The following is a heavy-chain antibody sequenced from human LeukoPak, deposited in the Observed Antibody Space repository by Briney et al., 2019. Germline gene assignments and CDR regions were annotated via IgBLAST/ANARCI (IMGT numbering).Heavy chain of an antibody. V-gene: IGHV3-23*01. CDR2: ISGSGGST. D-gene: IGHD1-26*01. CDR3: AKDSPRWELLWPVDY. J-gene: IGHJ4*02. Sequence: GGSLRLSCAASGFTLSDYAMSWVRQTPGKGLEWVSAISGSGGSTYYADSVKGRFTISRDNSKNTLYLQMNSLRAEDTAVYYCAKDSPRWELLWPVDYWGQGTLVTVSS. CDR1: GFTLSDYA.